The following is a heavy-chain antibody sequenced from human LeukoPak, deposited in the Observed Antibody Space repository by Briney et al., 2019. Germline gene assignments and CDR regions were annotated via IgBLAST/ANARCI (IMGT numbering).Heavy chain of an antibody. CDR2: IYHSGST. J-gene: IGHJ4*02. Sequence: SETLSLTCIVSGGSITTYYWSWIRQPPGKGLEWIGSIYHSGSTNYNPSLRSRVTMSVDTSKNQFSLKLSSVTAADTAVYYCAASLDTAMVVFDYWGQGTLVTVSS. D-gene: IGHD5-18*01. CDR3: AASLDTAMVVFDY. V-gene: IGHV4-59*08. CDR1: GGSITTYY.